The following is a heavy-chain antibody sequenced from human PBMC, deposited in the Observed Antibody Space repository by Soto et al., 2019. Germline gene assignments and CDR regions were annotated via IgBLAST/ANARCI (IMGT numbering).Heavy chain of an antibody. J-gene: IGHJ5*02. D-gene: IGHD5-12*01. CDR2: IYYSGST. CDR1: GGSISSYY. V-gene: IGHV4-59*01. Sequence: ASETLSLTCTVSGGSISSYYWSWIRQPPGKGLEWIGYIYYSGSTNYNPSLKSRVTISVDTSKNQFSLKLSSVTAADTAVYYCARGAGYKRYNWFDPWGQGTLVTVSS. CDR3: ARGAGYKRYNWFDP.